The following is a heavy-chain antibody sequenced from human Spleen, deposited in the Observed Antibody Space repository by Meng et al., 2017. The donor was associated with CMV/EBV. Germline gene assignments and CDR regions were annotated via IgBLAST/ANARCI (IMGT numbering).Heavy chain of an antibody. Sequence: SETLSLTCAVSGGSFSNNNWWSWVRQPPGEGLEWIGELHHTGTTTYNPSLKSRVAISLDESKNVFSLKLSSVTAADTAVYYCTRNGYYSLDSWSQGTLVTV. CDR1: GGSFSNNNW. J-gene: IGHJ4*02. CDR2: LHHTGTT. V-gene: IGHV4-4*02. D-gene: IGHD3-22*01. CDR3: TRNGYYSLDS.